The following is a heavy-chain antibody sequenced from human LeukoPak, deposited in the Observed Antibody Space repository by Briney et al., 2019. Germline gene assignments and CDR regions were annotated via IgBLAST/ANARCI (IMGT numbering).Heavy chain of an antibody. CDR1: GGSFSGYY. CDR3: ARGRSWYGDSYFDY. V-gene: IGHV4-34*01. CDR2: INHSGST. D-gene: IGHD4-17*01. J-gene: IGHJ4*02. Sequence: SETLSLTCAVYGGSFSGYYWSWIRHPPGKGLEWIGGINHSGSTNYNPSLKSRVTISVDTSKNQFSLKLSSVTAADTAVYYCARGRSWYGDSYFDYWGQGTLVTVSS.